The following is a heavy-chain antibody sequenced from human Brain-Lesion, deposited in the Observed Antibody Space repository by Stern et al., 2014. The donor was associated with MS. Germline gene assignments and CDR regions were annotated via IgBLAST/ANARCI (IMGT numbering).Heavy chain of an antibody. CDR2: IYYSGNT. CDR3: AGEEDIRYCSGGSCTGNWFDP. Sequence: QLQLQESGPGLVKPSETLSLTCTVAGGSVSSTSYAWAWIRQPPGKGLEWIGTIYYSGNTYYSPSLKSRLTISLDTPKNQFSRQWGLVTAADTAVYYCAGEEDIRYCSGGSCTGNWFDPWGQGTLVTVSS. CDR1: GGSVSSTSYA. D-gene: IGHD2-15*01. J-gene: IGHJ5*02. V-gene: IGHV4-39*01.